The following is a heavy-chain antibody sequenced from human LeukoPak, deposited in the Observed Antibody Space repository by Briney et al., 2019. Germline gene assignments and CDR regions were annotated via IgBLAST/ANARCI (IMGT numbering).Heavy chain of an antibody. Sequence: GSSVKVSCKASGGTFSSYAISWVRQAPGQGLEWMGGIIPIFGTANYAQKFQGRVTITADESTSTAYMELSSLRSEDTAVYYCARGPSYYYDSGGYSIWGQGTLVTVSS. D-gene: IGHD3-22*01. J-gene: IGHJ4*02. CDR2: IIPIFGTA. V-gene: IGHV1-69*01. CDR3: ARGPSYYYDSGGYSI. CDR1: GGTFSSYA.